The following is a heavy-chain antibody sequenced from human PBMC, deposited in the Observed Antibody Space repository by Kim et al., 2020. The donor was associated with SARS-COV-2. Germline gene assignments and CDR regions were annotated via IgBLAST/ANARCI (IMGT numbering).Heavy chain of an antibody. J-gene: IGHJ4*02. CDR1: GFTVRTSY. Sequence: GGSLRLSCAGSGFTVRTSYMAWVRQAPGKGLESVSLIYPGGFTYYIDSVKGRFAISGDTSKTMLYLQMNNLRSEDSATYFCVRSKGTYFDDWGQGTLVTVS. CDR2: IYPGGFT. CDR3: VRSKGTYFDD. V-gene: IGHV3-53*01. D-gene: IGHD3-10*01.